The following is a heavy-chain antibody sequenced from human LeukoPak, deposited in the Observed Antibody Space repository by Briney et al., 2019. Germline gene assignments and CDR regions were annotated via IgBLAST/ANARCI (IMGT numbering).Heavy chain of an antibody. Sequence: GGSLRLSCVASEFMFGRDWISWVRQAPGKGLEWVAVIWYNGGNKYYADSVKGRFTISRDNSKTTLYLQMNSLRAEDTAVYYCAKATELWLLDYWGHGTLVTVSS. V-gene: IGHV3-33*06. CDR3: AKATELWLLDY. D-gene: IGHD5-18*01. CDR1: EFMFGRDW. CDR2: IWYNGGNK. J-gene: IGHJ4*01.